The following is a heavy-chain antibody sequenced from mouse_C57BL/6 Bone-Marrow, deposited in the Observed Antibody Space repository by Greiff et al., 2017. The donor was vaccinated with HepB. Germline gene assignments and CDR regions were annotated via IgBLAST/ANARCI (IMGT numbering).Heavy chain of an antibody. CDR1: GYAFSSSW. CDR3: AREITTVVAYYFDY. Sequence: VQLQQSGPELVKPGASVKISCKASGYAFSSSWMNWVKQRPGKGLEWIGRIYPGDGDTNYNGKFKGKATLTADKSSSTAYMQLSSLTSEDSAVYFCAREITTVVAYYFDYWGQGTTLTVSS. J-gene: IGHJ2*01. V-gene: IGHV1-82*01. CDR2: IYPGDGDT. D-gene: IGHD1-1*01.